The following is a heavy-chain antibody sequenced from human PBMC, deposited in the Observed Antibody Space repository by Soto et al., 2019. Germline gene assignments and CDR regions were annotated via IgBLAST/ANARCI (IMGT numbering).Heavy chain of an antibody. J-gene: IGHJ4*02. Sequence: ASVKVSCKASGYTFTSYGISWVRQAPGQGLEWMGWISAYNGNTNYAQKLQGRVTMTTDTSTSTAYMELRSLRSDDTAVYYCARERAVALSGTYYFDYWGQGTLVTVSS. CDR2: ISAYNGNT. CDR1: GYTFTSYG. D-gene: IGHD1-7*01. CDR3: ARERAVALSGTYYFDY. V-gene: IGHV1-18*01.